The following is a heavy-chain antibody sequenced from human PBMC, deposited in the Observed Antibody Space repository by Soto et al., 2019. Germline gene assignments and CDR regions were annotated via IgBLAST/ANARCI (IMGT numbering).Heavy chain of an antibody. CDR1: GFTFSNAW. D-gene: IGHD2-2*01. CDR2: IKSKTHGGTT. CDR3: TIDKRDIVVVPAAISYYYYYMDV. V-gene: IGHV3-15*01. Sequence: EVQLVESGGGLVKPGGALRLSCAASGFTFSNAWMSWVRQAPGKGLEWVGRIKSKTHGGTTDYAAPVKGRFTISRDDSKNTLYLQMNSLKTEDTAVYYCTIDKRDIVVVPAAISYYYYYMDVWGKGTTVTVSS. J-gene: IGHJ6*03.